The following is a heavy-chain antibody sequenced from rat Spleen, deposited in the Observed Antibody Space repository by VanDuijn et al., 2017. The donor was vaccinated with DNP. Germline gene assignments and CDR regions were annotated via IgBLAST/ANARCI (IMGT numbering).Heavy chain of an antibody. CDR3: ARHRTIMPYYYAMDA. D-gene: IGHD1-12*01. V-gene: IGHV5-7*01. J-gene: IGHJ4*01. Sequence: EVQLVESGGGPVQPGRSLKVSCAVSGFTFSDYYMAWVRQAPAKGLEWVATLSYNGGTPYYRDSAKGRFTISRDNAQSTLYLQMDSLRSEDTATYYCARHRTIMPYYYAMDAWGQGASVTVSS. CDR1: GFTFSDYY. CDR2: LSYNGGTP.